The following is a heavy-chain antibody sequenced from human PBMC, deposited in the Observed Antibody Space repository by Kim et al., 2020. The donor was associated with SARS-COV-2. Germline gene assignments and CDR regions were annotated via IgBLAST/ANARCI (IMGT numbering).Heavy chain of an antibody. J-gene: IGHJ5*02. D-gene: IGHD6-13*01. V-gene: IGHV4-39*01. CDR3: ARQIAAAGRNWFDP. Sequence: PSLKSRVTIAVDTSKNQFSLKLSSVTAADTAVYYCARQIAAAGRNWFDPWGQGTLVTVSS.